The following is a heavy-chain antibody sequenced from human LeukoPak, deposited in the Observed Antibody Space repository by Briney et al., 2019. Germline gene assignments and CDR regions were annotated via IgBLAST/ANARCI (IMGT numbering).Heavy chain of an antibody. CDR2: IYHSGST. CDR1: GYSISSGYY. Sequence: SETLSLTCTVSGYSISSGYYWGWIRQPPGKGLEWIGSIYHSGSTNENPSLKSRVTMSVDTSKSQFSLNLRSVTATGTAVYYCARYVPVKTGTTRASFDYWGQGILVTVSS. J-gene: IGHJ4*02. D-gene: IGHD1-1*01. CDR3: ARYVPVKTGTTRASFDY. V-gene: IGHV4-38-2*02.